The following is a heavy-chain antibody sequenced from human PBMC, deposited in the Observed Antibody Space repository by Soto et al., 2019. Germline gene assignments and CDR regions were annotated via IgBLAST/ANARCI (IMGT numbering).Heavy chain of an antibody. D-gene: IGHD6-13*01. J-gene: IGHJ6*02. CDR3: ASFWAAGTPSDYYYGIDV. Sequence: SETLSLTCTVSGGSISSYYWNWIRQPPGKGLEWIGYIYYSGSTNYNPSLKSRVTISVDTSKNQFSLKLGSVTAADTAVYYCASFWAAGTPSDYYYGIDVWGQGTTVTVSS. CDR1: GGSISSYY. V-gene: IGHV4-59*01. CDR2: IYYSGST.